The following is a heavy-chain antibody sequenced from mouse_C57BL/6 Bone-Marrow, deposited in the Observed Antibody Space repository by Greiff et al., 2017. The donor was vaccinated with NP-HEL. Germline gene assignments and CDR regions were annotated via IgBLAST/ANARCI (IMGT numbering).Heavy chain of an antibody. J-gene: IGHJ2*01. CDR3: ARQGLLTDY. D-gene: IGHD3-3*01. CDR2: IYPGSGST. V-gene: IGHV1-55*01. CDR1: GYTFTSYW. Sequence: VQLQQSGPELVKPGASVKISCKASGYTFTSYWITWVKQRPGQGLEWIGDIYPGSGSTNYNEKFKSKATLTVDTSSSTAYMQLSSLTSEDSAVYYCARQGLLTDYWGQGTTLTVSS.